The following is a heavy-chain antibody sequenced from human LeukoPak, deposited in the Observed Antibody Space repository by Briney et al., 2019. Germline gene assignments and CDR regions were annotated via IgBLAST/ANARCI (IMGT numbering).Heavy chain of an antibody. J-gene: IGHJ4*02. Sequence: GGSPRLSCAASGFTFSSDAMSWVRQAPGKGLEWVSGISGSSSSTSYADSVKGRVTISRDNSKNTLYLQMNSLRAKDTAVNYCANHDVVDYWGQGTLVTVSS. D-gene: IGHD1-1*01. CDR1: GFTFSSDA. CDR2: ISGSSSST. V-gene: IGHV3-23*01. CDR3: ANHDVVDY.